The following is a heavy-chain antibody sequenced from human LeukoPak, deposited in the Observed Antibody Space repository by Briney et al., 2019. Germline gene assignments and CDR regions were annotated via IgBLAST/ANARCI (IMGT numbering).Heavy chain of an antibody. CDR1: GFTFSSYA. V-gene: IGHV3-23*01. J-gene: IGHJ4*02. CDR3: AKEWYYGSGSPSSGYFDY. Sequence: GSLRLSCAASGFTFSSYAMSWVRQAPGKGLEWVSAISGSGGSTYYADSVKGRFTISRDNSKNTLYLQTNSLRAEDTAVYYCAKEWYYGSGSPSSGYFDYWGQGTLVTVSS. CDR2: ISGSGGST. D-gene: IGHD3-10*01.